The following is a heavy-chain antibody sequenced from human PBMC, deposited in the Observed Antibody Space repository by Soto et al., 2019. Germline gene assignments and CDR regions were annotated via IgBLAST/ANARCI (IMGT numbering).Heavy chain of an antibody. Sequence: QLQLQESGPGLVKPSETLSLTCTVSGGSISSSSYYWGWIRQPPGKGLEWIGSIYYSGSTYYNPSLKSRVTISVDTSKNQFSLKLSSVTAADTAVYYCATTYYYDSSGYYGLGWFDPWGQGTLVTVSS. V-gene: IGHV4-39*01. CDR1: GGSISSSSYY. CDR3: ATTYYYDSSGYYGLGWFDP. J-gene: IGHJ5*02. CDR2: IYYSGST. D-gene: IGHD3-22*01.